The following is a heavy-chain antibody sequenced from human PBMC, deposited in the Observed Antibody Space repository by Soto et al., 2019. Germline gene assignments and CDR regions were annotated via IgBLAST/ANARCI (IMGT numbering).Heavy chain of an antibody. CDR2: IKQDGSEK. CDR1: GFTFSSYW. D-gene: IGHD6-19*01. J-gene: IGHJ4*02. Sequence: GGSLRLSSAASGFTFSSYWMSWVRQAPGKGLEWVANIKQDGSEKYYVDSVKGRFTISRDNAKNSLYLQMNSLRAEDTAVYYCARDRLPYSSGWYSSIFDYWGQGTLVTVSS. CDR3: ARDRLPYSSGWYSSIFDY. V-gene: IGHV3-7*01.